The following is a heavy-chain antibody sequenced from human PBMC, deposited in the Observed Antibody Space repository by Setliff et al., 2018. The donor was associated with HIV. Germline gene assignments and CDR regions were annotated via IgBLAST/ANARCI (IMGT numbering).Heavy chain of an antibody. Sequence: ASVKVSCKASGGTFSSYGISWVPQAPGQGLEWMGWINTKTGNPAYAQGFTGRFVFSLDTSVSTAHLQISSLKAEDTAVYYCARAHLWFGESFPFDPWGQGTLVTVSS. CDR3: ARAHLWFGESFPFDP. V-gene: IGHV7-4-1*02. D-gene: IGHD3-10*01. CDR1: GGTFSSYG. J-gene: IGHJ5*02. CDR2: INTKTGNP.